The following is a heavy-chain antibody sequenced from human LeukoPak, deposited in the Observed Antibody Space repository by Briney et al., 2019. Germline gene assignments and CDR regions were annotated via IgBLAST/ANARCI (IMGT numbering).Heavy chain of an antibody. D-gene: IGHD4-23*01. CDR2: ISDGGGYT. CDR1: GFTFSNYA. V-gene: IGHV3-23*01. CDR3: AKEGGSNFLVN. J-gene: IGHJ4*02. Sequence: SAGSLRLSCAASGFTFSNYAMTWLRQAPGKGLEWVSTISDGGGYTYYADSVKGRFTISSDNSKNTLHLQMNSLRAEDTAVYYCAKEGGSNFLVNWGQGTLATVSS.